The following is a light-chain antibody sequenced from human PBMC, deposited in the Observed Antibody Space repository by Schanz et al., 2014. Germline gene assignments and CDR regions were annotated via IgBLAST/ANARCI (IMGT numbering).Light chain of an antibody. Sequence: DILLTQSPSTLSASVGDRVTITCRAPFDISPWLAWYQQKPGKAPKLLLYNASSLESGVPSRFSGSESGTEFTLTISSLQPDDFATYYCQQYNSYPFTFGPGTKVDIK. CDR2: NAS. J-gene: IGKJ3*01. V-gene: IGKV1-5*01. CDR1: FDISPW. CDR3: QQYNSYPFT.